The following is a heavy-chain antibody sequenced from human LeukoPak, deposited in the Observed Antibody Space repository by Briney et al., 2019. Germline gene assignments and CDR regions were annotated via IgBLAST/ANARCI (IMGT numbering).Heavy chain of an antibody. CDR1: GYSFTSYW. D-gene: IGHD5-18*01. J-gene: IGHJ4*02. CDR2: IYPGVSDT. V-gene: IGHV5-51*01. CDR3: ARQSRSYGYDFDY. Sequence: GESLKISCKGSGYSFTSYWIGWVRQMPGKGLEWMGIIYPGVSDTRYSPSFQGQVTISADKSISTAYLQWSSLKASDTAMYYCARQSRSYGYDFDYWGQGTLVTVSS.